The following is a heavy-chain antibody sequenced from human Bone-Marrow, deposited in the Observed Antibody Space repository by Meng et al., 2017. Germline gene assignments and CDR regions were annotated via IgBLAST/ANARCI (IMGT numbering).Heavy chain of an antibody. J-gene: IGHJ5*02. Sequence: QVKRQEAGAGRGKGAERRARAGTVAGGSISSGGYYWSWIRQHPGKGLEWIGYIYHSGSTYYNPSLKSRVTISVDKSKSQFSLKLSSVTAADTAVYYCARGYCSTTNCNWFDPWGQGTLVTVSS. CDR3: ARGYCSTTNCNWFDP. D-gene: IGHD2-2*01. CDR1: GGSISSGGYY. V-gene: IGHV4-31*02. CDR2: IYHSGST.